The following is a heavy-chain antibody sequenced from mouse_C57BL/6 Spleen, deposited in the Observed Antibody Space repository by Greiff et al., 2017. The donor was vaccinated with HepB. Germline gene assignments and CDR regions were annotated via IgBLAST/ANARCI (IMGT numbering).Heavy chain of an antibody. CDR1: GYTFTGYG. D-gene: IGHD2-4*01. Sequence: VQLMESGAELVKPGASVKLSCKASGYTFTGYGIRWVKQRTGQGLEWIGEIYPRGGDTYYNEKFKGKATLTADKPSSTAYLELRSLTSEDAAVYFCARGDYGIAYWGQGTLVTVSA. CDR3: ARGDYGIAY. V-gene: IGHV1-81*01. J-gene: IGHJ3*01. CDR2: IYPRGGDT.